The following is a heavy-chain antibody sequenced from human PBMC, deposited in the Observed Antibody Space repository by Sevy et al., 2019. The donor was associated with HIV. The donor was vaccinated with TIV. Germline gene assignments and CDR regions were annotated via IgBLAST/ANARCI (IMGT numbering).Heavy chain of an antibody. CDR1: GGSISSYY. CDR3: AGGGGYFDDGFDI. V-gene: IGHV4-4*07. Sequence: SETLSLTCTVSGGSISSYYCTWIRQPAGKGLEWIGRIYTSGSTNYNPSLKSGVTMSVDTSKKQFSLNLSAVTAADTAVYYWAGGGGYFDDGFDIWGQGTMVTVSS. CDR2: IYTSGST. D-gene: IGHD3-10*01. J-gene: IGHJ3*02.